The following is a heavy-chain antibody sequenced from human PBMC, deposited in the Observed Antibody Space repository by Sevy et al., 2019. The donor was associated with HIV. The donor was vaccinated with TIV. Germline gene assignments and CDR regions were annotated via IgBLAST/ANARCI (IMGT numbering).Heavy chain of an antibody. CDR2: TYYRSKWYN. Sequence: SQTLSLTCAISGDSVSSNSAAWNWIRQSPSRGLEWLGRTYYRSKWYNDYAVSVKSRITINPDTSKNQFSLQLNSVTPEDTAVYYCAKATTVVTPFFYYYYMDVLGKVTTVTVSS. CDR1: GDSVSSNSAA. J-gene: IGHJ6*03. CDR3: AKATTVVTPFFYYYYMDV. V-gene: IGHV6-1*01. D-gene: IGHD4-17*01.